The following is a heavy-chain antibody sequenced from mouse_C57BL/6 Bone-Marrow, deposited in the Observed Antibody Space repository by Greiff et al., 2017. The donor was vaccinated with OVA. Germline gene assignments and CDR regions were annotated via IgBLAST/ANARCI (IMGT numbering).Heavy chain of an antibody. CDR3: AREMVTTGFWYFDV. V-gene: IGHV2-9-1*01. CDR1: GFSLTSYA. CDR2: IWTGGGT. Sequence: VHLVESGPGLVAPSQSLSITCTVSGFSLTSYAISWVRQPPGKGLEWLGVIWTGGGTNYNSALKSRLSISKDNSKSQVFLKMNSLQTDDTARYYCAREMVTTGFWYFDVWGTGTTVTVSS. J-gene: IGHJ1*03. D-gene: IGHD2-3*01.